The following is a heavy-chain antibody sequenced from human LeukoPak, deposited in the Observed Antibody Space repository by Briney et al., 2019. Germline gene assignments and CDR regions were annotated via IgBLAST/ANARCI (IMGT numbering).Heavy chain of an antibody. V-gene: IGHV4-34*01. J-gene: IGHJ4*02. Sequence: SETLSLTCGVYGGSFSGYYWSWIRQPPGKGLEWIGEINHSGSTNYNPSLKSRVTISVDTSKNQFSLKLSSVTAADTAVYYCARGPSNSSYYYDSSGSRYFDYWGQGTLVTVSS. CDR3: ARGPSNSSYYYDSSGSRYFDY. D-gene: IGHD3-22*01. CDR2: INHSGST. CDR1: GGSFSGYY.